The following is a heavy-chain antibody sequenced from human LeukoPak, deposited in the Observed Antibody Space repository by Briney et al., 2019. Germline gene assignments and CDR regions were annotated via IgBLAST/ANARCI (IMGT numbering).Heavy chain of an antibody. CDR1: GGSISSSNW. D-gene: IGHD5-12*01. CDR2: IYHSGST. Sequence: SGTLSLTCAVSGGSISSSNWWSWVRQPPGKGLEWIGEIYHSGSTNYNPSLKSRVTMSVDKSKKLYSLKLSSVTAADTAVYYCARDPGGYSGYGRGYYFDFWGQGTLVTVSS. CDR3: ARDPGGYSGYGRGYYFDF. J-gene: IGHJ4*02. V-gene: IGHV4-4*02.